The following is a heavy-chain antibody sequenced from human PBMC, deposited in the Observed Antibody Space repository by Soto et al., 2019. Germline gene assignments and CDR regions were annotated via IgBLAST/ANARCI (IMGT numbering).Heavy chain of an antibody. Sequence: GESLKISCKGSGYSFTSYWISWVRQMPGKGLEWMGRIDPSDSYTNYSPSFQGHVTISADKSISTAYLQWSSLKASHTAMYSCAAHIGPSHYYCGMDVWDQVTRVTASS. D-gene: IGHD2-21*01. CDR3: AAHIGPSHYYCGMDV. J-gene: IGHJ6*02. CDR2: IDPSDSYT. V-gene: IGHV5-10-1*01. CDR1: GYSFTSYW.